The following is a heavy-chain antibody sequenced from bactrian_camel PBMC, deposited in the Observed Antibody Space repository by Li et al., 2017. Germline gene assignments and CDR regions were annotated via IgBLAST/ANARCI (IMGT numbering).Heavy chain of an antibody. Sequence: HVQLVESGGGLVQAGGSLRLSCTVSGLKFEKYNMGWFRQPPGQGREGVACLTAQGGSKYYAESVRGRFTIFRDNAKNTMYLQMNSLKPEDTAVYYCAAEDGGVVITTRPSGEFGYWGQGTQVTVS. J-gene: IGHJ6*01. CDR2: LTAQGGSK. CDR3: AAEDGGVVITTRPSGEFGY. D-gene: IGHD2*01. CDR1: GLKFEKYN. V-gene: IGHV3S60*01.